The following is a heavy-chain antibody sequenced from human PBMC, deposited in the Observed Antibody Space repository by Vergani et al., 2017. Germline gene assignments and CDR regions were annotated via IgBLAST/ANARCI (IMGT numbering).Heavy chain of an antibody. V-gene: IGHV4-4*03. Sequence: QVQLQESGPGMVKPPGTLSLTCPVSGGPLRSCHLWSWVRQPPGKGLEWIGEIYHSGRTHYNPSLKSRVTISVDKSKTQFSLKLSSVTAADTAVYYCAGGTMVRGVIDYWGQGTLVTVSS. CDR1: GGPLRSCHL. J-gene: IGHJ4*02. CDR3: AGGTMVRGVIDY. D-gene: IGHD3-10*01. CDR2: IYHSGRT.